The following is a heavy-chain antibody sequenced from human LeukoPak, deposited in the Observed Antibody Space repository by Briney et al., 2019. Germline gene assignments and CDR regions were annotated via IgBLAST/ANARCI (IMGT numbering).Heavy chain of an antibody. Sequence: SETLSLTCTVSGGSISSSSYYWGWIRQPPGKGLEGIGRIYYSGSTYYNPSLKSRVTISVDTSKNQFCLKLSSVTAADTSVYYLARGDPGVVVVTDDAVDIWGQGTMATVSS. CDR1: GGSISSSSYY. V-gene: IGHV4-39*07. D-gene: IGHD2-21*02. J-gene: IGHJ3*02. CDR3: ARGDPGVVVVTDDAVDI. CDR2: IYYSGST.